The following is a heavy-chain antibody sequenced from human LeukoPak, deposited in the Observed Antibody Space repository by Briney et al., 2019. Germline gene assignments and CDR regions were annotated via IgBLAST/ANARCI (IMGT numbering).Heavy chain of an antibody. J-gene: IGHJ5*02. Sequence: PSETLSLTCTVSGYSISSGYYWGWIRQPPGKGLEWIGSIYHSGSTYYNPSLKSRVTISVDTSKNQFSLKLSSVTAADTAVYYCARDIVVVVAATANWFDPWGQGTLVTVSS. V-gene: IGHV4-38-2*02. CDR3: ARDIVVVVAATANWFDP. CDR1: GYSISSGYY. D-gene: IGHD2-15*01. CDR2: IYHSGST.